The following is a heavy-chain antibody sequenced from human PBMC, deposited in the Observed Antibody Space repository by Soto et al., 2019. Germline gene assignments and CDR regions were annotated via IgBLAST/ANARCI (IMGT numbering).Heavy chain of an antibody. CDR2: IGPYMGKT. CDR1: GYIFNNFG. CDR3: ARGYCSVGSCFTSWHLYL. Sequence: QGQLVQSGGEVRKPGASVKVSCQASGYIFNNFGLSWVRQVPGQGLEWVGWIGPYMGKTDIAPKFRYRVTMTAESTTNAADMELSILTSDDSALYYCARGYCSVGSCFTSWHLYLWSRGTLVSVSS. J-gene: IGHJ2*01. V-gene: IGHV1-18*01. D-gene: IGHD6-19*01.